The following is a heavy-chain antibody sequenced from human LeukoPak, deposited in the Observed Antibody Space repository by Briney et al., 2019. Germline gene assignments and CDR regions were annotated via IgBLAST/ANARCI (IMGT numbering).Heavy chain of an antibody. CDR1: GFTFSSYA. V-gene: IGHV3-23*01. Sequence: GGSLRLSCAASGFTFSSYAMSWVRQAPGKGLKWVSAISGSGGSTYYADSVKGRFTISRDNSKSTLYLQMNSLRAEDTAVYYCAKDWGGYSGYDYLDYWGQGTLVTVSS. D-gene: IGHD5-12*01. CDR2: ISGSGGST. CDR3: AKDWGGYSGYDYLDY. J-gene: IGHJ4*02.